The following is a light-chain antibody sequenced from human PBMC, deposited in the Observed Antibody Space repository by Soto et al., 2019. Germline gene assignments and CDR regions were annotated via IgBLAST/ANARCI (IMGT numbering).Light chain of an antibody. CDR2: RNN. CDR3: AAWDDSLSALV. V-gene: IGLV1-47*01. Sequence: QSVLTQPPSASGTPGQRVTISCSGSSYNIGSNYVYWYQKLPGTAPKLLIYRNNQRPSGVPDRFSGSKSGTSASLAISGLRSEDEADYYCAAWDDSLSALVFGGGTKLTVL. CDR1: SYNIGSNY. J-gene: IGLJ2*01.